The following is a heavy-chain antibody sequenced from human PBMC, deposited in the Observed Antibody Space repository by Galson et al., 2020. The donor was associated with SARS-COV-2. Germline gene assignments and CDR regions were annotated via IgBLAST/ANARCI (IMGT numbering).Heavy chain of an antibody. CDR3: AKGSVSAPFTDALWSNGMDV. D-gene: IGHD3-3*01. V-gene: IGHV3-9*01. J-gene: IGHJ6*02. CDR1: GFTFSDYG. Sequence: GGSLRLSCATSGFTFSDYGMHWIRQAPGKGLEWVSGISWNSGSVVYADSVKGRFTISRDNAKNSLYLQMNNLGPEDTALYYCAKGSVSAPFTDALWSNGMDVWGQGTTVTVSS. CDR2: ISWNSGSV.